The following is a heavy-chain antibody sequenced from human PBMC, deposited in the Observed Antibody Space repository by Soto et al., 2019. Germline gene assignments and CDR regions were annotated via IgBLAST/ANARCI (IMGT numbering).Heavy chain of an antibody. CDR3: ARGAGGWNHYYAMDV. D-gene: IGHD1-1*01. V-gene: IGHV3-53*01. CDR2: IYSGGST. J-gene: IGHJ6*02. CDR1: GFTVSSNY. Sequence: TGGSLRLSCAASGFTVSSNYMSWVRQAPGKGLEWVSVIYSGGSTYYADSVRGRFTISRDNAANSVFLHMNSLRPEDTALYHCARGAGGWNHYYAMDVWGQGTTVTVSS.